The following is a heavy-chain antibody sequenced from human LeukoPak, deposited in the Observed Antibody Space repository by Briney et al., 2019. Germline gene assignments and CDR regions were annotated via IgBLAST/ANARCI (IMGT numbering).Heavy chain of an antibody. CDR1: GFTFSSYG. J-gene: IGHJ4*02. V-gene: IGHV3-33*01. CDR2: IWYDGSNK. Sequence: GRSLRLSCAASGFTFSSYGMHWVRKAQGEGLEWVAVIWYDGSNKYYADSVKGRYTISRDNSKNTLYLQMNSLRAEDTAVYYCARKPSGNYFDYWGQGTLVTVSS. CDR3: ARKPSGNYFDY. D-gene: IGHD3-3*01.